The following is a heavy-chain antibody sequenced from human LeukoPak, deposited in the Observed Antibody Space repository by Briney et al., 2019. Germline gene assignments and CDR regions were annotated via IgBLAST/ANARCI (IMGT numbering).Heavy chain of an antibody. CDR2: IDPNSGGT. D-gene: IGHD4-17*01. Sequence: ASVKVSCKASGYTFTGYNMHWVRQAPGQGLEWMGWIDPNSGGTNYAQKFQGRVTMTRDTSISTAYMELSRLRSDDTAVYYCARENYGDYNNWFDPWGQGTLVTVSS. J-gene: IGHJ5*02. CDR1: GYTFTGYN. V-gene: IGHV1-2*02. CDR3: ARENYGDYNNWFDP.